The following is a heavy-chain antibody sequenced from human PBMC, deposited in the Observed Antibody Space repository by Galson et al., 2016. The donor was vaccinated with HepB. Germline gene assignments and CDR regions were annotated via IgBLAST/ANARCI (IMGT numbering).Heavy chain of an antibody. Sequence: SLRLSCAASGFTFSTYWMSWVRQAPGKGLEWVANIKQDGSQKYYVDSVKGRFTISRDNAQNSKYLQMSSLRAEDTAVYYCARDSGNYHFDDWGQGTLVTVSS. V-gene: IGHV3-7*03. CDR2: IKQDGSQK. J-gene: IGHJ4*02. D-gene: IGHD1-26*01. CDR1: GFTFSTYW. CDR3: ARDSGNYHFDD.